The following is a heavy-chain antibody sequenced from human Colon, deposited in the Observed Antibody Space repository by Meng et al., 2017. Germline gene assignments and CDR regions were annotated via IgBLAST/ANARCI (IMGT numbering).Heavy chain of an antibody. CDR3: ATGLRHGDWFDP. CDR1: GGSFSDFY. D-gene: IGHD4-17*01. J-gene: IGHJ5*02. Sequence: QGQIKQGGAGLLKPSETLSLTCAVSGGSFSDFYWRWIRQPPGKGLEWIGEIDHFGISNYNSSLKGRLTMSVDTSKKQISLTLTSVTAADTAVYYCATGLRHGDWFDPWGPGTLVTVSS. V-gene: IGHV4-34*02. CDR2: IDHFGIS.